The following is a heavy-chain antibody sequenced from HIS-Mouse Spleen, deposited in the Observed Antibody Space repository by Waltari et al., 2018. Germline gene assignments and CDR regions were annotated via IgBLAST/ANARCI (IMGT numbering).Heavy chain of an antibody. D-gene: IGHD1-1*01. CDR3: ARDLELDAFDI. V-gene: IGHV3-74*01. J-gene: IGHJ3*02. CDR2: INSDGSST. Sequence: EVQLVESGGGLVQHGGSLRLSCAASGFTFSSYWMLWVRQGPGKGLVWVSRINSDGSSTSYADSVKGRFTISRDNAKNTLYLQMNSLRAEDTAVYYCARDLELDAFDIWGQGTMVTVSS. CDR1: GFTFSSYW.